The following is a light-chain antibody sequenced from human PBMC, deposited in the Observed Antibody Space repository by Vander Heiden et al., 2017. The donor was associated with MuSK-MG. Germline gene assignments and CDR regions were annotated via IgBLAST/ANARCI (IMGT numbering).Light chain of an antibody. V-gene: IGLV1-44*01. Sequence: TQPPSASGTPGQRVTISCSGGSSNIGRNTVTCYQQVPRTAPNLLIFASDQRHSGCPARCSGSTSGTAASLAISGLQSEDEADDYCSAREDSRNCLWVFGGGTKLTVL. J-gene: IGLJ3*02. CDR3: SAREDSRNCLWV. CDR2: ASD. CDR1: SSNIGRNT.